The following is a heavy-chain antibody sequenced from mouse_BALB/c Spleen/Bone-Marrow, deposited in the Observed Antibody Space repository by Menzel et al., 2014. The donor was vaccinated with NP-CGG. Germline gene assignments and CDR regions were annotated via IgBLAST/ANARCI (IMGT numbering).Heavy chain of an antibody. CDR1: GFTFTDYY. V-gene: IGHV7-3*02. D-gene: IGHD1-1*02. Sequence: EVQVVESGGGLAQPGGSLRLSCATSGFTFTDYYMNWVRQPPGKALGWLGFIRNKANGYTTEYSASVKGRFTISRDNSQSIIYLQMNTLRAEDSATYYCAGDKGGILFDYWGQGTTLTVSS. CDR3: AGDKGGILFDY. CDR2: IRNKANGYTT. J-gene: IGHJ2*01.